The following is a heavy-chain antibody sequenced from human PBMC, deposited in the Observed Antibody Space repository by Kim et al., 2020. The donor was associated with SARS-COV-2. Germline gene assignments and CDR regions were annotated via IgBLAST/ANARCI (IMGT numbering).Heavy chain of an antibody. CDR3: VSFDYGGTSAGFH. V-gene: IGHV3-53*01. D-gene: IGHD4-17*01. Sequence: SADSAKDRFTISRDNSKNTLYLQMNSLRGEDTAVYYCVSFDYGGTSAGFHWGEGTLFTVAS. J-gene: IGHJ1*01.